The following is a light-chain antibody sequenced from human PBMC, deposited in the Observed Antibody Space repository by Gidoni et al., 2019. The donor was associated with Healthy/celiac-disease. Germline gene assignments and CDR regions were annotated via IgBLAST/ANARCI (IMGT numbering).Light chain of an antibody. J-gene: IGLJ2*01. V-gene: IGLV2-14*01. CDR1: SSDVGVYNY. CDR2: DVS. CDR3: SSYTSSSTLV. Sequence: QSALTQPASVSGSPGQAITISCTGTSSDVGVYNYVSWYQQHPGKAPKLMFYDVSNRPSGVSNRFSGSKSGNTASLTISGLQAEDEADYCCSSYTSSSTLVFGGGTKLTVL.